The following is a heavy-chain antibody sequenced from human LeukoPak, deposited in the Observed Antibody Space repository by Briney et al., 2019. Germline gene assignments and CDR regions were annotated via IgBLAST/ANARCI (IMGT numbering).Heavy chain of an antibody. V-gene: IGHV3-21*01. J-gene: IGHJ2*01. Sequence: GGSLRLSCAASGFTFSSSSLNWVRKAPGKGLELVSSITRSSSYIYYADSMKGRFTISRDNAKNSLFLQMNSLRADDTAVYYCARAPSGENYFPWYFDLWGRGTLVTVSS. CDR2: ITRSSSYI. D-gene: IGHD2/OR15-2a*01. CDR3: ARAPSGENYFPWYFDL. CDR1: GFTFSSSS.